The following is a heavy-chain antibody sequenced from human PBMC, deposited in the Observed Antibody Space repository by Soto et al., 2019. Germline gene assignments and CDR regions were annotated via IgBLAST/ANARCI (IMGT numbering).Heavy chain of an antibody. CDR2: IYYSGDT. CDR3: ASLQVPGNFDY. Sequence: PSETLSLTCTVSGGSIRSSNYYWAWVRQPPGKGLEWIANIYYSGDTYFHPSLRSRLTVSVDTSKNQFSLKLSSLTAADTAMYYCASLQVPGNFDYWSQGTLVTVSS. CDR1: GGSIRSSNYY. D-gene: IGHD6-13*01. J-gene: IGHJ4*02. V-gene: IGHV4-39*01.